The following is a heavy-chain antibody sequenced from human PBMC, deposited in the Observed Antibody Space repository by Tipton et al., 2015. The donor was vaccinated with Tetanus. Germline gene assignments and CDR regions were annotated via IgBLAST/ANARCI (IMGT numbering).Heavy chain of an antibody. D-gene: IGHD3-3*01. CDR2: ISSSGST. J-gene: IGHJ4*02. CDR3: ARANYDFSMKGPFDS. V-gene: IGHV4-61*08. CDR1: GDSLGSGDRN. Sequence: TLSLTCTVSGDSLGSGDRNWSWIRQAPGKGLEWLAYISSSGSTNSDYFLKSRISISRDTSKNQYFLNLSSVTAADTAVYFCARANYDFSMKGPFDSWGQGILVVVSA.